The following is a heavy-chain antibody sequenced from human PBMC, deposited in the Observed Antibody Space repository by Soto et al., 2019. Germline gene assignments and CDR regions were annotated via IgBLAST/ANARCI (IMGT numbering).Heavy chain of an antibody. CDR1: GGSISSYY. Sequence: SETLSLTCTVSGGSISSYYWSWIRQPPGKGLEWIGCIYYSGSTNYNPSLKSRVTISVDTSKNQFSLKLTSVTAADTAVYYCARATLPGYCSGGSCHDYWGQGTLVTVSS. V-gene: IGHV4-59*01. D-gene: IGHD2-15*01. CDR3: ARATLPGYCSGGSCHDY. CDR2: IYYSGST. J-gene: IGHJ4*02.